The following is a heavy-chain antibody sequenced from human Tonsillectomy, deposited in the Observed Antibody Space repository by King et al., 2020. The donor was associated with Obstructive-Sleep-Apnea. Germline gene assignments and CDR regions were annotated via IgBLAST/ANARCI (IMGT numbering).Heavy chain of an antibody. Sequence: QLVQSGSEMKKPGASVKVSCKTSGYSFSNYGLNWVRQAPGQGLEWMGWINTNTGNPAYAQGFIGRFVISVDTSVRTAYLQINSLKPEDTAVYYCARGACYSSSWCCDSWGQGTLVTVSS. V-gene: IGHV7-4-1*02. CDR2: INTNTGNP. J-gene: IGHJ5*01. CDR1: GYSFSNYG. D-gene: IGHD6-13*01. CDR3: ARGACYSSSWCCDS.